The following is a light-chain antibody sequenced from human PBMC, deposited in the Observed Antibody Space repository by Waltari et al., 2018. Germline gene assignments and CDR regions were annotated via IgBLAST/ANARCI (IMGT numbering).Light chain of an antibody. CDR2: KDP. CDR1: LLPKQF. V-gene: IGLV3-25*03. Sequence: SYELTQPPSVSVSPGQTATITCSGDLLPKQFAYWYQQRPGQAPVLLIYKDPERASGIPGRCSGSTSGTTGTLTIAGVQAEDEADYFCQSVDVTALPFGGGTRLTVL. J-gene: IGLJ2*01. CDR3: QSVDVTALP.